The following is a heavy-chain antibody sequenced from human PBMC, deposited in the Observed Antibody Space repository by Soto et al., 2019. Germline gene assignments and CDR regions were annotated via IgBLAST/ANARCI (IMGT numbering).Heavy chain of an antibody. D-gene: IGHD4-17*01. V-gene: IGHV3-9*01. CDR3: AKGLYGDYYYYYMDV. Sequence: GGSLRLSCAASGFTFDDYAMHWVRQAPGKGLEWVSGISWNSGSIGYADSVKGRFTISRDNAKNSLYLQMNSLRAEDTALYYCAKGLYGDYYYYYMDVWGKGTTVTVSS. CDR2: ISWNSGSI. J-gene: IGHJ6*03. CDR1: GFTFDDYA.